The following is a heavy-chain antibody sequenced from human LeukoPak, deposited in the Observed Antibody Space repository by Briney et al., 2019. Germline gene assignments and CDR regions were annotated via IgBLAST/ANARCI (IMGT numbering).Heavy chain of an antibody. J-gene: IGHJ3*02. CDR3: ARGPRGSDAFDI. V-gene: IGHV3-23*01. CDR2: TVGWGSPNT. Sequence: GGSLRLSCAASGFYFANYAMSWVRQAPGKGLEWVSATVGWGSPNTYHADYVRGRLTISRDNSKNTLFLQMNSLRAEDTAVYYCARGPRGSDAFDIWGQGTMVTVSS. CDR1: GFYFANYA. D-gene: IGHD6-6*01.